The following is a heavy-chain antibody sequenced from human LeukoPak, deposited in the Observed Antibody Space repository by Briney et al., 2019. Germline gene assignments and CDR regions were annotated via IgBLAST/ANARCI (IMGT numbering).Heavy chain of an antibody. V-gene: IGHV3-13*01. Sequence: PGGSLRLSCAASGFTFSNYDMHWVRQATGKGLEWASGIDTAGDTYYPGSVKGRFTISRQDAKNSLYLQMNNLRARDTAVYYCARVRVDRGYAYFDYWGQGTLVTVSS. CDR3: ARVRVDRGYAYFDY. CDR2: IDTAGDT. CDR1: GFTFSNYD. D-gene: IGHD5-18*01. J-gene: IGHJ4*02.